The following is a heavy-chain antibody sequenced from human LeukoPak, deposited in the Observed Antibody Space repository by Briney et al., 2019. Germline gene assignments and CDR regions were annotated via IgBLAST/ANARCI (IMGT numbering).Heavy chain of an antibody. CDR3: AKGFPMRYYDSSSRDAFDI. CDR1: GVTFSSYA. CDR2: NIPILGTA. Sequence: VKVSCKASGVTFSSYAIRWVRQAPGQGLEWRGRNIPILGTANYAQKFQVRITITADKSTTTAYMELSSLRSEDTAVYYCAKGFPMRYYDSSSRDAFDIWGQGTMVTVSS. V-gene: IGHV1-69*10. J-gene: IGHJ3*02. D-gene: IGHD3-22*01.